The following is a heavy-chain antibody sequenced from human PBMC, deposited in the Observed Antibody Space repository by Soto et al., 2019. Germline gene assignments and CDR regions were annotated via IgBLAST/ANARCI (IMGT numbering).Heavy chain of an antibody. V-gene: IGHV1-69*01. D-gene: IGHD3-22*01. J-gene: IGHJ2*01. CDR3: ARSSEDYDSSGYYPYWYFDL. CDR2: IIPIFGTA. Sequence: QVQLVQSGAEVQKPGSPVKVSCKASGGTFSSYAISWVRQAPGQGLEWMGGIIPIFGTANYAQKFQGRVTITADESTSTAYMELSSLRSEDTAVYYCARSSEDYDSSGYYPYWYFDLWGRGTLVTVSS. CDR1: GGTFSSYA.